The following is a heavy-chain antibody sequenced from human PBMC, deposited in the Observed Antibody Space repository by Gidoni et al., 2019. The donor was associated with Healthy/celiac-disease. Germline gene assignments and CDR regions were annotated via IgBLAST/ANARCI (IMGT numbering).Heavy chain of an antibody. CDR1: GSSFPSYW. D-gene: IGHD2-2*01. CDR3: ARLYCSSTSCYHNWFDP. V-gene: IGHV5-10-1*03. CDR2: IDPSDSYT. J-gene: IGHJ5*02. Sequence: EVQLVQSGAEIKQPGESLRISCQGSGSSFPSYWISWVRQMPGKGLEWMGRIDPSDSYTNYSPSFQGHVTISADKSISTAYLQWSSLKASDTAMYYCARLYCSSTSCYHNWFDPWGQGTLVTVSS.